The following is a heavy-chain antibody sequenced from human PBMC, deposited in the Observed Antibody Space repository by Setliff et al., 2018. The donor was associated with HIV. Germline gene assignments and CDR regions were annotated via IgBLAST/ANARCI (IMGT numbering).Heavy chain of an antibody. Sequence: GSLRLSCAASGFTFSSYAMSWVRQAPGKGLEWVSAISGSGGSTYYADSVKGRFTISRDNSKNTLYLQMNSLRAEDTAVYYCAKVYSAYYNFWSGPSLYGMDVWGQGTTVTVSS. D-gene: IGHD3-3*01. CDR2: ISGSGGST. CDR3: AKVYSAYYNFWSGPSLYGMDV. CDR1: GFTFSSYA. V-gene: IGHV3-23*01. J-gene: IGHJ6*02.